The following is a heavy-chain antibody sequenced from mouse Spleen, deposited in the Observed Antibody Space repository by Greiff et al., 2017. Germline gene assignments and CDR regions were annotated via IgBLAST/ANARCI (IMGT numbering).Heavy chain of an antibody. J-gene: IGHJ4*01. Sequence: EVMLVESGGDLVKPGGSLKLSCAASGFTFSSYGMSWVRQTPDKRLEWVATISSGGSYTYYPDSVKGRFTISRDKAKNTLYLQMSSLKSEDTAMYYCARQRADYRGQGTSGTCSS. CDR3: ARQRADY. CDR2: ISSGGSYT. CDR1: GFTFSSYG. V-gene: IGHV5-6*01. D-gene: IGHD3-3*01.